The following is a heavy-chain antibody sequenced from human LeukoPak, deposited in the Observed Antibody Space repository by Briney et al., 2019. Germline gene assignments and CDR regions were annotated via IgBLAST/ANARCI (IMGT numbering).Heavy chain of an antibody. CDR2: IRSKAYGGTT. J-gene: IGHJ4*02. V-gene: IGHV3-49*03. CDR3: SRRGANSPFDY. CDR1: GFTFGDYT. Sequence: GGSLRLSCTASGFTFGDYTMTWFRQAPGKGLEWVGSIRSKAYGGTTEDAASVKGRFTISRDDSKSIAYLQMNSLKTEDTAVYYCSRRGANSPFDYWGQGTLVTVSS. D-gene: IGHD1-1*01.